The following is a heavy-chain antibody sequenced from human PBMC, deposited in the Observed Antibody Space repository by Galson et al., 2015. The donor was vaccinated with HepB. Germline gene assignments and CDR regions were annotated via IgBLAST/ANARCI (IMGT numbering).Heavy chain of an antibody. CDR1: GFNFGDSA. CDR2: ISWNSGYT. J-gene: IGHJ6*03. V-gene: IGHV3-9*01. CDR3: AKAFRGLDYERAHYYYYMDV. Sequence: SLRLSCAASGFNFGDSAMHWVRQVPGKGLEWVSGISWNSGYTGYADSVKGRFTISRDNSKNSVYLQMNSLRAENTAFYFCAKAFRGLDYERAHYYYYMDVWGKGTTVTVSS. D-gene: IGHD3-16*01.